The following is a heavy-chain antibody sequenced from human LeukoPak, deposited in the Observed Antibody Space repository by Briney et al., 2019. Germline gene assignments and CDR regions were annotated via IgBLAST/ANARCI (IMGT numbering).Heavy chain of an antibody. CDR1: GGSFSGYY. Sequence: SETLSLTCAVYGGSFSGYYWSWIRQPPGKGLEWIGEINHSGSTNYNPSLKSRVTISVDTSKNQFSLKLSSVTAADTAVYYCARDSSGYYWFDPWGQGTLVTVSS. J-gene: IGHJ5*02. V-gene: IGHV4-34*01. CDR3: ARDSSGYYWFDP. CDR2: INHSGST. D-gene: IGHD3-22*01.